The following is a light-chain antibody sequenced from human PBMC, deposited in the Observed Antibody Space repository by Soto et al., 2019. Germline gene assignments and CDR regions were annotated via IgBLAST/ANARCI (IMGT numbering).Light chain of an antibody. CDR3: CSYAGRV. J-gene: IGLJ2*01. Sequence: QSALTQPASVSGSPGQSITISCTGTSSDVGSYNLVSWYQQHPGKAPKLMIYEGSKRPLGVSNRFSGSKSGNTASLTISGLQAEDEADYYCCSYAGRVFGGGTKVTVL. CDR1: SSDVGSYNL. CDR2: EGS. V-gene: IGLV2-23*01.